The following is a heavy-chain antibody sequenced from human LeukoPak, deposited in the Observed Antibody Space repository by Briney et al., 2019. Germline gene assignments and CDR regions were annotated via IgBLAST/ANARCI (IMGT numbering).Heavy chain of an antibody. CDR1: GITVSSNF. D-gene: IGHD3-22*01. J-gene: IGHJ4*02. Sequence: GGSLRLSCAASGITVSSNFMSWVRQAPGKGLEWVSSISGGGGSTYYADSVKGRFTISRDNSKNTLFLQMSSLTAGDTAVYYCAKSAYYDSSGFYREYYFDHWGQGTLVTVSS. CDR3: AKSAYYDSSGFYREYYFDH. V-gene: IGHV3-23*01. CDR2: ISGGGGST.